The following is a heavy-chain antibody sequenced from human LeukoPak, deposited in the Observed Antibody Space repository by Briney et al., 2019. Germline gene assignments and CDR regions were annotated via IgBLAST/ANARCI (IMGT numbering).Heavy chain of an antibody. CDR2: VNHAEIT. Sequence: SETLSLTCAVYGGLFDGLYWTWIRLSPERGLEWIGEVNHAEITYYNPSLKSRVTIFVDTSKNQFSLKLSSVTAADTAVYYCARPHRAGWFDPWGQGTLVTVSS. D-gene: IGHD6-13*01. J-gene: IGHJ5*02. V-gene: IGHV4-34*01. CDR1: GGLFDGLY. CDR3: ARPHRAGWFDP.